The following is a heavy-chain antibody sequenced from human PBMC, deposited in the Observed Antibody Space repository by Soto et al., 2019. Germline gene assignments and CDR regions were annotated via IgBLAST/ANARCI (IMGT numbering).Heavy chain of an antibody. D-gene: IGHD3-3*01. CDR1: GGSISSYY. Sequence: QVQLQESGPGLVKPSETLSLTCTVSGGSISSYYWSWIRQPPGKGLEWIGYIYYSGSTNYNPSLKSRVTISVDTSKNQFSLKLSSVTAADTAVYYCARQYDFWSGYSPFGQGTLVTVSS. J-gene: IGHJ5*02. V-gene: IGHV4-59*01. CDR2: IYYSGST. CDR3: ARQYDFWSGYSP.